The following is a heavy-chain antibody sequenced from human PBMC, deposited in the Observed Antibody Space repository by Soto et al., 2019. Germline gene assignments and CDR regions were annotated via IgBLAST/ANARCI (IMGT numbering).Heavy chain of an antibody. CDR3: ARPIRGCSSTSCYKPPGAFDI. V-gene: IGHV5-51*01. CDR2: IYPGDSDT. CDR1: GYSFTSYW. J-gene: IGHJ3*02. D-gene: IGHD2-2*02. Sequence: GESLKISCKGSGYSFTSYWIGWVRQMPGKGLEWMGIIYPGDSDTRYSPSFQGQVTISADKSISTAYLQWSSLKASDTAMYYCARPIRGCSSTSCYKPPGAFDIWGQGTMVTVSS.